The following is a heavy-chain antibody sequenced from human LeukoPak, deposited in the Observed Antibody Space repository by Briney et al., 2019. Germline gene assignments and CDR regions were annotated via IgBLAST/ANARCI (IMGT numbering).Heavy chain of an antibody. Sequence: GRSLRLSCAASGFTFSRYGMHWVRQASGKGLEWVALISYDGSNKYYADSVKGRFTISRDNSKNTLYLQMNSLRAEDTAVYYCARDVAAAGTGRGVVNWFDPWGQGTLVTVSS. CDR1: GFTFSRYG. CDR2: ISYDGSNK. D-gene: IGHD6-13*01. V-gene: IGHV3-30*03. J-gene: IGHJ5*02. CDR3: ARDVAAAGTGRGVVNWFDP.